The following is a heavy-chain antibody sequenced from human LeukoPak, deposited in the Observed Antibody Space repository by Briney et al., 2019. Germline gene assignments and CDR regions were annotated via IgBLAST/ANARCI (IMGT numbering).Heavy chain of an antibody. J-gene: IGHJ4*02. CDR3: ARDGQDFWSGYNFDY. D-gene: IGHD3-3*01. CDR1: GFTFSSYA. V-gene: IGHV3-30-3*01. Sequence: GRSLRLSCAASGFTFSSYAMRWVRQAPGKGLEWVAVISYDGSNKYYADSVKGRFTISRDNSKNTLYLQMNSLRAEDTAVYYCARDGQDFWSGYNFDYWGQGTLVTVSS. CDR2: ISYDGSNK.